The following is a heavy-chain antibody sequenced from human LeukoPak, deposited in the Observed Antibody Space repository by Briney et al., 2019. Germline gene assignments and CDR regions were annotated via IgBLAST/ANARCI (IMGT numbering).Heavy chain of an antibody. CDR1: GYTFTSYY. D-gene: IGHD3-22*01. CDR3: ARETSNFYDSSGYSTPLIY. J-gene: IGHJ4*02. CDR2: IHPSGGSA. V-gene: IGHV1-46*01. Sequence: ASVKVSCKASGYTFTSYYMHWVRQDPGQGLEWMGIIHPSGGSASYAQKFQGRVTMTRDMSTSTVYMELSSLRSEDTAVYYCARETSNFYDSSGYSTPLIYWGQGTLVTVSS.